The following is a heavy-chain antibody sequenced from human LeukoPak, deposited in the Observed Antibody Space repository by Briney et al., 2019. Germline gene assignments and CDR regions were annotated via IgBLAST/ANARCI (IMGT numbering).Heavy chain of an antibody. D-gene: IGHD6-19*01. CDR2: ISNSGSTI. CDR1: GFTFSSYE. J-gene: IGHJ6*03. V-gene: IGHV3-48*03. Sequence: GGSLRLSCAASGFTFSSYEMNWVRQAPGKGLEWVSYISNSGSTIYYADSVKGRFTISRDNAKNSLYLQMNSLRAEDTAVYYCARGDYSSGWYYYYYMDVWGKGTTVTVSS. CDR3: ARGDYSSGWYYYYYMDV.